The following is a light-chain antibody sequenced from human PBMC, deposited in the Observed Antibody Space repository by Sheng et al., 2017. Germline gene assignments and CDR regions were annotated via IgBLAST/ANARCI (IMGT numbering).Light chain of an antibody. CDR1: QSVSSN. CDR2: GAS. V-gene: IGKV3D-15*01. CDR3: QQYNSYPYT. J-gene: IGKJ2*01. Sequence: EIVMTQSPATLSVSPGERATLSCRASQSVSSNLAWYQQRPGQAPRLLIYGASSRATGIPDRFSGSGSGTDFTLTISRLEPDDFATYYCQQYNSYPYTFGQGTKVEIK.